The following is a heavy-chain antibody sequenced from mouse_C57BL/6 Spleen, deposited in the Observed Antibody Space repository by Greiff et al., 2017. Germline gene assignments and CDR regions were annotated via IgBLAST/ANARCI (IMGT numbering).Heavy chain of an antibody. J-gene: IGHJ4*01. Sequence: VHLVESGPGLVKPSQSLFLTCSITGFPITSGYYWIWIRQSPGKPLEWMGYITHSGETFYNPSLQSPISITRETSKNQFFLQLNSVTTEDTAMYYCAVYGNYGAMDYWGQGTSVTVSS. CDR3: AVYGNYGAMDY. CDR1: GFPITSGYY. CDR2: ITHSGET. D-gene: IGHD2-1*01. V-gene: IGHV12-3*01.